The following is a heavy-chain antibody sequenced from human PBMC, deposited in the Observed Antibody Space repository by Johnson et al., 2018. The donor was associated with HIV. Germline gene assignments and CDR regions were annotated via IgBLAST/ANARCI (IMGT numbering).Heavy chain of an antibody. J-gene: IGHJ3*02. V-gene: IGHV3-30*03. Sequence: QVQLVESGGGVVQPGRSLRLSCAASGFTLSSYGMHWVRQAPGKGLEWVAVISYDGSNKYYADSVKGRFTISRDNSKNTLYLQMNSLRAEDTAVYYCARDRPIAPFDIWGQGTMVTVSS. CDR2: ISYDGSNK. D-gene: IGHD3-22*01. CDR1: GFTLSSYG. CDR3: ARDRPIAPFDI.